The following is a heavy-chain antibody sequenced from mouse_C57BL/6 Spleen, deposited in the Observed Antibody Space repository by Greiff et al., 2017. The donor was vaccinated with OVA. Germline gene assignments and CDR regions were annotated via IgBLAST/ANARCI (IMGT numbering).Heavy chain of an antibody. V-gene: IGHV5-9-1*02. J-gene: IGHJ1*03. D-gene: IGHD1-2*01. CDR3: TRDYYGGYFDV. Sequence: EVNVVESGEGLVKPGGSLKLSCAASGFTFSSYAMSWVRQTPEKRLEWVAYISSGGDYIYYADTVKGRFTISRDNARNTLYLQMSSLKSEDTAMYYCTRDYYGGYFDVWGTGTTVTVSS. CDR1: GFTFSSYA. CDR2: ISSGGDYI.